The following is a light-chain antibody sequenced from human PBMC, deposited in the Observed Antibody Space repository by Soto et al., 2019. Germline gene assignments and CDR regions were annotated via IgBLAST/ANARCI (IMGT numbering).Light chain of an antibody. V-gene: IGKV3-15*01. CDR1: QSVSSH. Sequence: EKVMTQSPATLSVSPGERATLSCRASQSVSSHLAWYQQKPGQAPRLLIYGASTRATGIPARFSGSGSGTEFTITISNLLSEDSAVYYCQQDGRVPLTFGGVTKVEIK. CDR2: GAS. J-gene: IGKJ4*01. CDR3: QQDGRVPLT.